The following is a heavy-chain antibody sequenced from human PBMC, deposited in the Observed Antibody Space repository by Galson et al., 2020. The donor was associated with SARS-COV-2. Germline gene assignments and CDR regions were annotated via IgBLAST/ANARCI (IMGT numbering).Heavy chain of an antibody. CDR2: ISYEGSIK. CDR1: GFTFNNHG. CDR3: AKEKEVLHLHYYAMDV. V-gene: IGHV3-30*18. J-gene: IGHJ6*02. Sequence: GGSLRLSCAVAGFTFNNHGIQWVRQAPGKGLEWVALISYEGSIKHYADSVKGRFTIARDSSKNTVFLQINSLRPDDTAVYYCAKEKEVLHLHYYAMDVWGQGTTVTVSS. D-gene: IGHD1-26*01.